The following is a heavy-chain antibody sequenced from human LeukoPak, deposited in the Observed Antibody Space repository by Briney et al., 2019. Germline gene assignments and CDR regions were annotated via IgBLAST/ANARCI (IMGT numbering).Heavy chain of an antibody. CDR1: GFTFSAYW. CDR3: ARVGKNGWDFDH. V-gene: IGHV3-7*01. D-gene: IGHD6-19*01. J-gene: IGHJ4*02. CDR2: IRVGGGVK. Sequence: GGSLRLSCAASGFTFSAYWMTWVRQAPGKGLAWVAYIRVGGGVKYYVDSVKGRLTISRDNTKNSLYLQMTSLRADDTAVYYCARVGKNGWDFDHWGQGTLVTVSS.